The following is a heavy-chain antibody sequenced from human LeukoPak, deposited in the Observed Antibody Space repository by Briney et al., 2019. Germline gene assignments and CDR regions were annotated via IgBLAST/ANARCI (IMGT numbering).Heavy chain of an antibody. CDR3: ARHLRDGYNWGAFDI. CDR2: IYYSGST. CDR1: GGSISSYY. V-gene: IGHV4-59*08. J-gene: IGHJ3*02. D-gene: IGHD5-24*01. Sequence: SETLSLTCTVSGGSISSYYWTWIRQPPGKGLEWIGYIYYSGSTNYNPSLKSRVTISVDTSKNQFSLKLSSVTAADTAVYYCARHLRDGYNWGAFDIWGQGTMVTVSS.